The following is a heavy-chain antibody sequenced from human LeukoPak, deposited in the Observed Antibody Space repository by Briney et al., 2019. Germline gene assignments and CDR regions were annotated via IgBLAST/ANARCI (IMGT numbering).Heavy chain of an antibody. D-gene: IGHD1-26*01. CDR1: GSTFSTYP. J-gene: IGHJ4*02. Sequence: PGGSLRLSCTASGSTFSTYPMTWVRQAPGQGLEWVSAISGNSVTIYYADSVKGRFTISRDNSKNTLYLQMYSLRAEDTAVYYCAKIHSGTYSFDLWGQGTLVTVSS. CDR3: AKIHSGTYSFDL. CDR2: ISGNSVTI. V-gene: IGHV3-23*01.